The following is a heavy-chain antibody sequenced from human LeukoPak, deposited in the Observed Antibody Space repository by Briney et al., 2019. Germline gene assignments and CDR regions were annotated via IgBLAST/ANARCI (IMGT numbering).Heavy chain of an antibody. J-gene: IGHJ4*02. Sequence: SVKVSCKASGGTFSSYAISWVRQAPGQGLEWMGRIIPILGIANYAQKFQGRVTITADKSTSTAYMELSSLRAEDTAVYYCAKDYYYDSSGYQGYWGQGTLVTVSS. D-gene: IGHD3-22*01. CDR1: GGTFSSYA. V-gene: IGHV1-69*04. CDR2: IIPILGIA. CDR3: AKDYYYDSSGYQGY.